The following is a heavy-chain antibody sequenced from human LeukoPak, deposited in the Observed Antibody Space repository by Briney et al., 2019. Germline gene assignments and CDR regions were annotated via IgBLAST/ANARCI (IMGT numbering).Heavy chain of an antibody. D-gene: IGHD3-22*01. V-gene: IGHV3-48*04. J-gene: IGHJ4*02. Sequence: PGGSLRLSCAASGFTFSSYSMNWVRQAPGKGLEWVSYISSSSSTIYYADSVKGRFTISRDNAKNSLYLQMNSLRAEDTAVYYCARDLSVYYDSSIGYWGLGTLVTVSS. CDR1: GFTFSSYS. CDR2: ISSSSSTI. CDR3: ARDLSVYYDSSIGY.